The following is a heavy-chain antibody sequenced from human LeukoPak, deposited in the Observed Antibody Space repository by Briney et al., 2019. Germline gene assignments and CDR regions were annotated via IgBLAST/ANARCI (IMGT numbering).Heavy chain of an antibody. CDR2: MFYSGST. V-gene: IGHV4-39*01. CDR3: AVAGVRQYDSSCLYAFDF. CDR1: GGSVSSSSYF. D-gene: IGHD3-22*01. J-gene: IGHJ3*01. Sequence: SETLSLTCTVSGGSVSSSSYFWGWIRQPPGKGLEWIGTMFYSGSTHYYPSLKSRVTISVDTSKNQFFLKLNSVTAADTAVYYCAVAGVRQYDSSCLYAFDFWGQGTMVTVSS.